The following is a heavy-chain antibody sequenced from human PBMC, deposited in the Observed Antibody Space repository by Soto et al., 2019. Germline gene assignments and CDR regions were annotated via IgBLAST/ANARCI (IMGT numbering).Heavy chain of an antibody. CDR3: ARDHLAGVVVVAATPVY. Sequence: EVQLVESGGGLVKPGGSLRLSCAASGFTFSSYSMNWVRQAPGKGLEWVSSISSSSSCIYYADSVKGRFTISRDNAKNSLYLQMNSLRAEDTAVYYCARDHLAGVVVVAATPVYWGQGTLVTVSS. J-gene: IGHJ4*02. CDR2: ISSSSSCI. CDR1: GFTFSSYS. V-gene: IGHV3-21*01. D-gene: IGHD2-15*01.